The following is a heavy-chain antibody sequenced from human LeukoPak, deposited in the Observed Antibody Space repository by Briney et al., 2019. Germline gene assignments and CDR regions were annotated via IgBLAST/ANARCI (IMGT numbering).Heavy chain of an antibody. J-gene: IGHJ4*02. CDR2: ISYDGSNK. Sequence: GGSLRLSCAASGFTFSSYAMHWVRQAPGKGLEWVAVISYDGSNKYYADSVKGRFTISRDNSKNSLYLQMNSLRAEDTAMYYCARLPGGVVIDAGLYWGQGTLVTVSS. CDR3: ARLPGGVVIDAGLY. V-gene: IGHV3-30*04. D-gene: IGHD2-21*01. CDR1: GFTFSSYA.